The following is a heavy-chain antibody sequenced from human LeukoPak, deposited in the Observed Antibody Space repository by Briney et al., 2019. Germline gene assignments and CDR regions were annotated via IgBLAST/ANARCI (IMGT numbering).Heavy chain of an antibody. CDR3: ARDRVFAFDI. V-gene: IGHV3-48*04. Sequence: PGGSLRLSCAASGFTFSSYSMNWVRQAPGKGLEWISYIGGSGSTISYADSVKGRFTISRDNAKNSLHLQMNSLRAEDTAVYYCARDRVFAFDIWGQGTMATVSS. J-gene: IGHJ3*02. CDR2: IGGSGSTI. CDR1: GFTFSSYS. D-gene: IGHD2-8*01.